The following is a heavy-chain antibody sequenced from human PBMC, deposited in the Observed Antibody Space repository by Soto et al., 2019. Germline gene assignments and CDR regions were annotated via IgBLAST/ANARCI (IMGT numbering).Heavy chain of an antibody. CDR3: ARESSGYDYGNYYMDV. D-gene: IGHD5-12*01. J-gene: IGHJ6*03. CDR1: GYTFTSYG. V-gene: IGHV1-18*01. CDR2: ISAYNGNT. Sequence: ASVKVSCKASGYTFTSYGISWVRQAPGQGLEWMGWISAYNGNTNYAQKLQGRVTMTTDTSTSTAYMELRSLRSDDTAVYYCARESSGYDYGNYYMDVWGKGTTVTVSS.